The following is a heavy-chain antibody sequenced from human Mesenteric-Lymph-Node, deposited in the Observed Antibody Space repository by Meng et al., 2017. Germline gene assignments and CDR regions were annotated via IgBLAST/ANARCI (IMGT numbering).Heavy chain of an antibody. Sequence: QGQLVESGGGLVQPGGSLRLSCAASGFSFSDYFMTWIRQAPGKGLEWLSYISNTGSITYHADSVKGRFSISRDNAKNSLYLQMNSLRPEDTAVYYCTTVSSSSLGYWGQGTLVTVSS. V-gene: IGHV3-11*01. J-gene: IGHJ4*02. CDR3: TTVSSSSLGY. CDR2: ISNTGSIT. D-gene: IGHD6-6*01. CDR1: GFSFSDYF.